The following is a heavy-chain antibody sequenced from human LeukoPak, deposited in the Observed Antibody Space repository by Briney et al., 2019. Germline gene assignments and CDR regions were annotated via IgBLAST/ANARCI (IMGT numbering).Heavy chain of an antibody. V-gene: IGHV4-34*01. CDR1: GGSFSGYY. CDR2: INHSGST. CDR3: AKRKRTLVLRYPSGWFDP. D-gene: IGHD3-9*01. J-gene: IGHJ5*02. Sequence: PSETLSLTCAVYGGSFSGYYWSWIRQPPGKGLEWIGEINHSGSTNYNPSLKSRVTISVDTSKNQFSLKLSSVTAADTAVYYCAKRKRTLVLRYPSGWFDPWGQGTLVTVSS.